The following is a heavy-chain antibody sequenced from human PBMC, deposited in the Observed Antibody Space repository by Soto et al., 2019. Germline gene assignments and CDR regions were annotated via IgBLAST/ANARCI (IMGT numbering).Heavy chain of an antibody. CDR2: ISGSGGST. Sequence: GGSLRLSCAASGFTFSSYAMSWVRQAPGKGLEWVSAISGSGGSTYYADSVKGRFTISRDNSKNTLYLQMNSLRAEDTAVYYCAKVTQGYCSSTSCYDPLLFDYWGQGTLVTVSS. CDR1: GFTFSSYA. V-gene: IGHV3-23*01. CDR3: AKVTQGYCSSTSCYDPLLFDY. D-gene: IGHD2-2*01. J-gene: IGHJ4*02.